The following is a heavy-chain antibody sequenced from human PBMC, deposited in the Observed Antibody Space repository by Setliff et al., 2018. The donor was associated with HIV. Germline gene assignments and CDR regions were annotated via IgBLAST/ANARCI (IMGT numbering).Heavy chain of an antibody. J-gene: IGHJ6*03. D-gene: IGHD3-3*01. V-gene: IGHV7-4-1*02. Sequence: GASVKVSCKASGYTFTNYVMHWVRQAPGQSLEWMGWINTNTGNPRYAKGFTERFVFSVDTSGSPAYLQINSLKSKDTAMYYCARAGRLTYYDFWSGQIDLRILFYYMDVWGTGTPVTVSS. CDR1: GYTFTNYV. CDR2: INTNTGNP. CDR3: ARAGRLTYYDFWSGQIDLRILFYYMDV.